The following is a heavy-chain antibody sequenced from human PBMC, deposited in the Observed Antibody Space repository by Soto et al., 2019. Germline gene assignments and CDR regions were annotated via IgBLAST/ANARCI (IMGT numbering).Heavy chain of an antibody. Sequence: EVQLVESGGGLVQPGRSLRLSCAASGFTFDDYAMHWVRQAPGKGLEWVSGISWNSGSIGYADSVKGRLTISRDNAKNSLYLQMNSMRAEDTALYYCAKAINFGVVRPFDYWGQGTLVTVSS. D-gene: IGHD3-3*01. J-gene: IGHJ4*02. CDR3: AKAINFGVVRPFDY. CDR2: ISWNSGSI. CDR1: GFTFDDYA. V-gene: IGHV3-9*01.